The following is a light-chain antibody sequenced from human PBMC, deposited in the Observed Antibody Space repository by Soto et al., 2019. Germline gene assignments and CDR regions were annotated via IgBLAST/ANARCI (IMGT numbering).Light chain of an antibody. CDR3: SSYTSSSTLVV. J-gene: IGLJ2*01. CDR1: SSDVGGYNY. Sequence: QSALTQPASVSGSPGQSITISCTGTSSDVGGYNYVSWYQQHPGKAPKLMIYEVRNRPSGVSKRFSGSKSDNTASLTISGLQAEDEADYYCSSYTSSSTLVVFGGGTKVTVL. V-gene: IGLV2-14*01. CDR2: EVR.